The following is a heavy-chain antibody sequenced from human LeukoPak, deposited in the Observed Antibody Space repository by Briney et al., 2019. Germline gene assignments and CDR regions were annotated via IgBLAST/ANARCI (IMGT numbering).Heavy chain of an antibody. V-gene: IGHV1-18*01. D-gene: IGHD6-19*01. J-gene: IGHJ4*02. CDR1: GYTFTSYG. Sequence: ASMKVSCKASGYTFTSYGISWVRQAPGQGLEWMGWISGYYGNTDSAQNLQGRVTMTRDTSTSTAYMELRSLTSDDTAVYYCARRGPVGGGWGFDYWGQGTLVTVSS. CDR2: ISGYYGNT. CDR3: ARRGPVGGGWGFDY.